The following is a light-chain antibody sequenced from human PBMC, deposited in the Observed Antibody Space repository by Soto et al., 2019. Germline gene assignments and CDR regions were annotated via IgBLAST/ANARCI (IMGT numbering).Light chain of an antibody. CDR1: QSISRH. CDR2: DAS. CDR3: QQYDNYPLT. V-gene: IGKV1D-13*01. Sequence: IQMTQSPSSLSASVGDIVTITCRASQSISRHLNWYKQKAGKAPKVVSYDASTLESGVPSRFRGSGSGTEFTLTISSLQPDDFETYYCQQYDNYPLTFGGGAKVDIK. J-gene: IGKJ4*01.